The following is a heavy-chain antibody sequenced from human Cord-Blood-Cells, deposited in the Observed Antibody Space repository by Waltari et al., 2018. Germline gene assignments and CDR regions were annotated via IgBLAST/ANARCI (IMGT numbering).Heavy chain of an antibody. D-gene: IGHD6-6*01. CDR1: GGSVSRGSYY. Sequence: QVQLQESGPGLVKPSETLSLTCTVSGGSVSRGSYYWSWIRQPPGKGLEWTGYIYYSGSTNYNPSLKSRVTISVDTSKNQFSLKLSSVTAADTAVYYCAREAGGYSSSSYYYYYMDVWGKGTTVTVSS. CDR3: AREAGGYSSSSYYYYYMDV. CDR2: IYYSGST. V-gene: IGHV4-61*01. J-gene: IGHJ6*03.